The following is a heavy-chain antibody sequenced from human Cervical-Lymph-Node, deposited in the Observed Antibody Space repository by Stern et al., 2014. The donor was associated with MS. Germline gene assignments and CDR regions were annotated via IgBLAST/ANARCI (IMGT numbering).Heavy chain of an antibody. J-gene: IGHJ4*02. CDR3: VNWGFDF. D-gene: IGHD7-27*01. CDR2: FGPEQGEK. V-gene: IGHV1-24*01. Sequence: VQLVQSGAEVKKPGASVKGSCKGCGHTLTELSIHWVRQAPGKELEGMGGFGPEQGEKIYAQIIQGRVAMIEETSTETDYMTLSNLRSDDAAMFYCVNWGFDFWGQGTLVAVPS. CDR1: GHTLTELS.